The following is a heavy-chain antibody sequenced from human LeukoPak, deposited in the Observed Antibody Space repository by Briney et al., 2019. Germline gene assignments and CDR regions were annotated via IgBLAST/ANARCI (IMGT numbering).Heavy chain of an antibody. Sequence: GGSLRLSCAASGFTFSSYAMSWVRQAPGKGLGWVSAISGSGGSTYYADSVKGRFTISRDNSKNTLYLQMNSLRAEDTAVYYCAKDFYSSSWYNGDFDYWGQGTLVTVSS. D-gene: IGHD6-13*01. CDR1: GFTFSSYA. CDR2: ISGSGGST. J-gene: IGHJ4*02. V-gene: IGHV3-23*01. CDR3: AKDFYSSSWYNGDFDY.